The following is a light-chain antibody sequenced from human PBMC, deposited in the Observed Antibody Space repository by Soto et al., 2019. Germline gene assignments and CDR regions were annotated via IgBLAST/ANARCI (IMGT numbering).Light chain of an antibody. Sequence: DNQMTQAPSTQSASIGDRVIITCRASQSISHWLAWYQQKPGKAPKLLISDASILESGVPSRFSGSTSGTEFTLTISSLQPDDFATYYCQQYHTYRTFGQGTKVDIK. CDR1: QSISHW. CDR2: DAS. CDR3: QQYHTYRT. V-gene: IGKV1-5*01. J-gene: IGKJ1*01.